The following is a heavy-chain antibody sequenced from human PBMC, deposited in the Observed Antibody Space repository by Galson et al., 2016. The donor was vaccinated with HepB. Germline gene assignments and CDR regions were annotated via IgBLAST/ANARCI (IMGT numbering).Heavy chain of an antibody. CDR3: TKDINSSNWYGHYYYYAVDI. CDR2: ITWDGGST. Sequence: SLRLSCAASGFTLDDYGMHWVRQAPGKGLEWVCLITWDGGSTYYADSVRGRFTVSRDNSKNSLYLQMNSLRPEDSALYYCTKDINSSNWYGHYYYYAVDIWGRGTTVTVSS. CDR1: GFTLDDYG. J-gene: IGHJ6*02. D-gene: IGHD6-13*01. V-gene: IGHV3-43D*03.